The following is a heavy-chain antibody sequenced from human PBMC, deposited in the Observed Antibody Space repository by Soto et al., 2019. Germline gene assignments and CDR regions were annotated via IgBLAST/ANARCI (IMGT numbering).Heavy chain of an antibody. D-gene: IGHD1-1*01. Sequence: QVQLQESGPGLVKPSETLSLTCTVSGGSISTYYWSWIRQPPGKELEWIGSIYYSGTTNYNPSLTRPVTISVDASRNQFSLTLSSVTAADTAVYYCASGGFVGTLTSLQHWGQGTLVTVSS. J-gene: IGHJ1*01. V-gene: IGHV4-59*01. CDR2: IYYSGTT. CDR3: ASGGFVGTLTSLQH. CDR1: GGSISTYY.